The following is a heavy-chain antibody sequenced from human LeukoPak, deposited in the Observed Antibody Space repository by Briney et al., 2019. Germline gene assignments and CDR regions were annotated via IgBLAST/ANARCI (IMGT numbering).Heavy chain of an antibody. CDR2: IYYSGST. D-gene: IGHD4-17*01. V-gene: IGHV4-59*08. J-gene: IGHJ2*01. CDR3: ARRGIAYGDYGWYFDL. Sequence: PSETLSLTCTVSGGSISSYYWSWIRQPPGKGLEWIGYIYYSGSTNYNPSLKSRVTISVDTSKNQFSLKLSSVTAADTAVYYCARRGIAYGDYGWYFDLWGRGTLVTVSS. CDR1: GGSISSYY.